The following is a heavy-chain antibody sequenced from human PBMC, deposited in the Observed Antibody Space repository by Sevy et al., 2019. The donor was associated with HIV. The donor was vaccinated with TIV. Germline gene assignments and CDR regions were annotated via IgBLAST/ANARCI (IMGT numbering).Heavy chain of an antibody. V-gene: IGHV4-59*01. Sequence: SETLSLTCTVSGGTISSYYWSWIRQPPGKGLEWIGYIYYSGSTNYNPSLKSRVTLSVDMSKNPFSLKLSSVTAADTAVYYCARGQVGGYSYGFFDYWGQGTLVTVSS. CDR3: ARGQVGGYSYGFFDY. CDR1: GGTISSYY. J-gene: IGHJ4*02. D-gene: IGHD5-18*01. CDR2: IYYSGST.